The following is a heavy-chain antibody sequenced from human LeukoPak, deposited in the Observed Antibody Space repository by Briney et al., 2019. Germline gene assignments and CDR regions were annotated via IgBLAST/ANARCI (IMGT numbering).Heavy chain of an antibody. CDR2: IYHSGST. CDR3: ARGNSGYHYYYYYMDV. CDR1: GGSISSGGYY. J-gene: IGHJ6*03. D-gene: IGHD5-12*01. Sequence: SSETLSLTCTVSGGSISSGGYYWSWIRQPPGKGLEWIGYIYHSGSTYYNPSLKSRVTISVDRSKNQFSLKLSSVTAADTAVYYCARGNSGYHYYYYYMDVWGKGTTVTVSS. V-gene: IGHV4-30-2*01.